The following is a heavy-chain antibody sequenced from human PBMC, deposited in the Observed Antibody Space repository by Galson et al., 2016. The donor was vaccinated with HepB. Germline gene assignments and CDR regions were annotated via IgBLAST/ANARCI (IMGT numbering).Heavy chain of an antibody. CDR1: GGSISSSYY. CDR3: ARDSPYGSGSYYADY. Sequence: ETLSLTCTVSGGSISSSYYWAWIRQPPGKGLEWFGSIYYSGSTYYNPSLKSRVTISVDTSKNQISLRLTSVTAADTAVYYCARDSPYGSGSYYADYWGQGTLVTVSS. V-gene: IGHV4-39*07. CDR2: IYYSGST. D-gene: IGHD3-10*01. J-gene: IGHJ4*02.